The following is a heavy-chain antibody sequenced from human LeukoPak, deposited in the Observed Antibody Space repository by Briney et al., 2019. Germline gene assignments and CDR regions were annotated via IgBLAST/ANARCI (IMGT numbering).Heavy chain of an antibody. J-gene: IGHJ4*02. Sequence: GGSLRLSCAASGFTFSSYAMSWVRQAPGKGLEWVSAISGSGGSTYYTDSVKGRFTISRDNSKNTLYLQMNSLRAEDTAVYYCARDSSGYYQPLYFDYWGQGTLVTVSS. V-gene: IGHV3-23*01. CDR1: GFTFSSYA. CDR3: ARDSSGYYQPLYFDY. D-gene: IGHD3-22*01. CDR2: ISGSGGST.